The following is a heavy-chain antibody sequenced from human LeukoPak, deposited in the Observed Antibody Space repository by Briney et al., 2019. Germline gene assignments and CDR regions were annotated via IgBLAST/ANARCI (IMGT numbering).Heavy chain of an antibody. CDR1: GFTFSTYA. CDR2: IWPDGSKK. D-gene: IGHD6-25*01. Sequence: PGRSLRLSCAASGFTFSTYAMHWVRQAPAQGLERVAFIWPDGSKKYYADSVKGRFAISRENSKNTVYLQMNDLRPEDTALYFCAKISSSAESNFDYWGQGTLLTVSS. CDR3: AKISSSAESNFDY. V-gene: IGHV3-33*06. J-gene: IGHJ4*02.